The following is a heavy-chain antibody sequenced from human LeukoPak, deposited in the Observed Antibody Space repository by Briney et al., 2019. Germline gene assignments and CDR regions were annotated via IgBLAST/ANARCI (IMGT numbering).Heavy chain of an antibody. V-gene: IGHV4-34*01. D-gene: IGHD2-21*02. CDR1: GGSFSGYY. Sequence: PSETLSLTCAVYGGSFSGYYWGWIRQPPGKGLEWIGSIYYSGSTYYNASLQSRVTISIDTSKNQFSLRLNSVTAADTAMYYCVKSDGYGLIDSWGQGTLVTVSS. CDR2: IYYSGST. CDR3: VKSDGYGLIDS. J-gene: IGHJ4*02.